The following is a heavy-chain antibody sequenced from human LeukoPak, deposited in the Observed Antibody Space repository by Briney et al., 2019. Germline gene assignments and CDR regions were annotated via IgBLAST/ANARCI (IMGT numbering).Heavy chain of an antibody. J-gene: IGHJ4*02. CDR1: VFTFSSYE. CDR3: ARSPTGSGWYYFDY. CDR2: ISNSGSTI. V-gene: IGHV3-48*03. Sequence: GGSLRLSCAAPVFTFSSYEMNWVRQAPGKGMEWISYISNSGSTIYYADSVKGRFTISRDNAKNSLYLQMNSLRAEDTSVYYCARSPTGSGWYYFDYWGQGTLVTVSS. D-gene: IGHD6-19*01.